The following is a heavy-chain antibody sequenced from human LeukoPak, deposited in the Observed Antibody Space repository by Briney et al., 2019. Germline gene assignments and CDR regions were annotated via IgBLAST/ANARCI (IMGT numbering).Heavy chain of an antibody. J-gene: IGHJ6*04. CDR1: GFTFSNYA. Sequence: GGSLRLSCAASGFTFSNYAMHWVRQAPGKGLEWVAVISYDGSNKFYADSVKGRFTISRDNAKNSLYLQMNSLRSEESAVYYCATTLTALSSVYWGRGTTVTVSS. D-gene: IGHD2-21*02. V-gene: IGHV3-30*04. CDR3: ATTLTALSSVY. CDR2: ISYDGSNK.